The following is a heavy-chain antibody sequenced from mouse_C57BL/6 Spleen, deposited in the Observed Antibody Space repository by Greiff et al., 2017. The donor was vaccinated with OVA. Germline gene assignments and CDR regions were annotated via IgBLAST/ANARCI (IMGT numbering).Heavy chain of an antibody. Sequence: QVQLQQPGAELVKPGASVKLSCKASGYTFTSYWMQWVKQRPGQGLEWIGEIDPSDSYTNYNQKFKGKATLTVDTSSSTAYMQLSSLTSEDSAVYDGARNYGSSYPAWFAYWGQGTLVTVSA. V-gene: IGHV1-50*01. CDR2: IDPSDSYT. CDR1: GYTFTSYW. CDR3: ARNYGSSYPAWFAY. J-gene: IGHJ3*01. D-gene: IGHD1-1*01.